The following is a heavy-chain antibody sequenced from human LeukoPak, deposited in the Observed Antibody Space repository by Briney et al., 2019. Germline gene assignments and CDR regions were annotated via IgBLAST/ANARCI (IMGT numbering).Heavy chain of an antibody. Sequence: GGSLRLSCSASGFTFSNNGMHWVRQAPGKGLQWVAFIRYDGSHDGSNKYYADSVKGRFTISRDNSKNTLYLQMTNLRADDTAVYYCAKDGVGGILFYFDYWGQGTLVTVSS. CDR1: GFTFSNNG. J-gene: IGHJ4*02. CDR3: AKDGVGGILFYFDY. D-gene: IGHD1-26*01. CDR2: IRYDGSHDGSNK. V-gene: IGHV3-30*02.